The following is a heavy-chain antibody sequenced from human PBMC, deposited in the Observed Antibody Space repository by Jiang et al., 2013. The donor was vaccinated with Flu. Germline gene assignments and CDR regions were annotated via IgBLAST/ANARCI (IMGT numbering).Heavy chain of an antibody. V-gene: IGHV4-39*07. D-gene: IGHD5-12*01. CDR2: IYDDGST. CDR3: ARAQKYSGFELPYFDY. J-gene: IGHJ4*02. CDR1: GGSISSDDYY. Sequence: GLVKPSETLSLTCTVSGGSISSDDYYWGWIRQSPGKGLEWVGSIYDDGSTYYNPSLKSRVTILVDTSKNRFSLNLSSVTAADTAVYYCARAQKYSGFELPYFDYWGQGTLVTVSS.